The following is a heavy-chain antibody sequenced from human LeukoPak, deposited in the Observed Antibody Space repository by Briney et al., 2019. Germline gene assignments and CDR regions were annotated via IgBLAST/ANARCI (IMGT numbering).Heavy chain of an antibody. CDR3: ARPSPPLVT. Sequence: PSETLSLTCAVYGGSFSGYYWNWIRQPPGKGLEWIGEINHSGNANYNPSLKSRVTISVDTSKNQFSLKLSSVTAADTAVYYCARPSPPLVTWGQGTMVTVSS. D-gene: IGHD2-15*01. CDR1: GGSFSGYY. J-gene: IGHJ3*01. CDR2: INHSGNA. V-gene: IGHV4-34*01.